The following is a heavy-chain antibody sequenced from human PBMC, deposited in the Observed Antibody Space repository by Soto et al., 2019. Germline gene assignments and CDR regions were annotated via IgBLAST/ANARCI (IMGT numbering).Heavy chain of an antibody. V-gene: IGHV3-30*18. CDR3: AKDLSGILAGTTYYYYYGMDV. Sequence: GSLRLSCAASGFTFSSYGMHWVRQAPGKGLGWVAVISYDGSNKYYADSVKGRFTISRDNSKNTLYLQMNSLRAEDTAVYYCAKDLSGILAGTTYYYYYGMDVWGQGTTVTVSS. D-gene: IGHD1-7*01. CDR2: ISYDGSNK. CDR1: GFTFSSYG. J-gene: IGHJ6*02.